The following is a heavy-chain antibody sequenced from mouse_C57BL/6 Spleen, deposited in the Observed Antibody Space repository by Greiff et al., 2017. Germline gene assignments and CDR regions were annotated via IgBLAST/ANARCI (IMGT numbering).Heavy chain of an antibody. CDR1: GFSLTSYA. J-gene: IGHJ2*01. CDR2: IWPGGGT. D-gene: IGHD2-4*01. CDR3: ARIYYDLFDY. Sequence: VQLKESGPGLVAPSQSLSITCTVSGFSLTSYAISWVRQPPGKGLEWLGVIWPGGGTNYNSALKSRLSISKDNSKSQVFLKMNSLPTDDTAKYYGARIYYDLFDYWGQGTTLTVSS. V-gene: IGHV2-9-1*01.